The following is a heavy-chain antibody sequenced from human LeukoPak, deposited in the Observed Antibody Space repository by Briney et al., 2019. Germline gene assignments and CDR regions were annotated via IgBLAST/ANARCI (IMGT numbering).Heavy chain of an antibody. CDR2: INHSGST. D-gene: IGHD3-3*01. Sequence: SETLSLTWAVYGGSFSGYYWSWIRQPPGKGLEWIGEINHSGSTNYNPSLKSRVTISVDTSKNQFSLKLSSVTAADTAVYYCARPPVDDSRSFQHWGQGTLVTVSS. V-gene: IGHV4-34*01. CDR1: GGSFSGYY. CDR3: ARPPVDDSRSFQH. J-gene: IGHJ1*01.